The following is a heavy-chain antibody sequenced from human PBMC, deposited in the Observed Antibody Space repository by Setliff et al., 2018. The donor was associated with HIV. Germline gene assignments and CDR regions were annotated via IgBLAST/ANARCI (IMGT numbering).Heavy chain of an antibody. V-gene: IGHV3-7*01. J-gene: IGHJ4*02. Sequence: PSETLSLTCAVYGGSFSGYYWSWVRQAPGKGLEWVANIKEDGSEKYYVNSVKGRFTISRDNAKNSLYLQMNSLRTEDTALYYCAKGRCSGCTASVDCWGQGTLVTVSS. CDR2: IKEDGSEK. D-gene: IGHD6-19*01. CDR3: AKGRCSGCTASVDC. CDR1: GGSFSGYY.